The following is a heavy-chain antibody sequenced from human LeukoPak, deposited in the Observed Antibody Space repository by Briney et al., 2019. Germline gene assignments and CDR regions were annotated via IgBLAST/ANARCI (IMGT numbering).Heavy chain of an antibody. J-gene: IGHJ4*02. D-gene: IGHD7-27*01. Sequence: ASVKVSCKASGYTFTDYYMHWVRQAPGQGLEWMGRINPNTGGTGYAQKFQDRVTMTRNTSISTAYMELSSLRSDDTAVYYCARGPPNWGYDYWGPGTLVTVSS. CDR3: ARGPPNWGYDY. CDR1: GYTFTDYY. CDR2: INPNTGGT. V-gene: IGHV1-2*06.